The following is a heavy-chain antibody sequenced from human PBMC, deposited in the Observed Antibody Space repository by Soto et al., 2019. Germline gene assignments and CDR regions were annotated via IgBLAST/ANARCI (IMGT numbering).Heavy chain of an antibody. Sequence: EVQLVESGGGLVKPGGTLRLSCAASGFTFSNAWMSWVRQAPGKGLEWVGRIKSKTDGGTTDYAAPVKGRFTISRDDSKNTLYLQMNSLKIEDTAVYYCTTESITIFGVVIQVDYWGQGTLVTVSS. J-gene: IGHJ4*02. CDR2: IKSKTDGGTT. CDR3: TTESITIFGVVIQVDY. V-gene: IGHV3-15*01. CDR1: GFTFSNAW. D-gene: IGHD3-3*01.